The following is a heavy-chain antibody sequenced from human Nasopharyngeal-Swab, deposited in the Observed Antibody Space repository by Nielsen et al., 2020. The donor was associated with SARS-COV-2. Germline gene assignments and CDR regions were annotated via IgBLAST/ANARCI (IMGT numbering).Heavy chain of an antibody. D-gene: IGHD3-16*01. CDR2: INDYENRL. CDR3: VKDLRGKYAFDI. V-gene: IGHV3-64D*06. CDR1: GFTSSTYA. Sequence: ESPMITRSASGFTSSTYAMHWVRQAPGKGLEYVSTINDYENRLYYADSVKGRFAISRDNSKNTLYLQISSLRAEDTAVYWCVKDLRGKYAFDIWGQGTMVTVSS. J-gene: IGHJ3*02.